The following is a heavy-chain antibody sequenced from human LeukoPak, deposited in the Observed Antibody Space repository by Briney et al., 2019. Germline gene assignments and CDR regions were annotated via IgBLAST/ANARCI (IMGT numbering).Heavy chain of an antibody. CDR3: ARHTLIAVATGWFDP. D-gene: IGHD6-19*01. J-gene: IGHJ5*02. Sequence: SETLSLTCTVSGGSISSYYWSWIRQPPGKGLEWIGYICYSGSTNYNPSLKSRVTISVDTSKNQFSLKLSPVTAADTAVYYCARHTLIAVATGWFDPWGQGTLVTVSS. CDR1: GGSISSYY. V-gene: IGHV4-59*08. CDR2: ICYSGST.